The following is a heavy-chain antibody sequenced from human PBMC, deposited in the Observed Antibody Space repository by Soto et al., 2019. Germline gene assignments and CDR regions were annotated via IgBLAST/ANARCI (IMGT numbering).Heavy chain of an antibody. D-gene: IGHD2-2*01. CDR1: GDSISNVNYC. CDR2: IYDSANT. CDR3: DRERDTVPRVYFDY. J-gene: IGHJ4*02. Sequence: SETLSLTCTVSGDSISNVNYCWRWIRQPPGKGLEWIGHIYDSANTYYNTYLKSRVKISVDPSKNQFSLKLSSVTAAATAVYYCDRERDTVPRVYFDYCGQGPLVTASS. V-gene: IGHV4-30-4*01.